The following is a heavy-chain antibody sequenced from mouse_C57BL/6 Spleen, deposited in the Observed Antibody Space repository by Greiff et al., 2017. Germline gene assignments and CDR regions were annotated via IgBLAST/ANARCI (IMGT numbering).Heavy chain of an antibody. CDR2: IYPGDGDT. J-gene: IGHJ3*01. Sequence: VKLVESGPELVKPGASVKISCKASGYAFSRSWMNWVKQRPGKGLEWIGRIYPGDGDTNYNGKFKGKATLTADKSSSTAYMQLSSLTSEDSAVYFCASTGAWFAYWGQGTLVTVSA. CDR3: ASTGAWFAY. V-gene: IGHV1-82*01. CDR1: GYAFSRSW.